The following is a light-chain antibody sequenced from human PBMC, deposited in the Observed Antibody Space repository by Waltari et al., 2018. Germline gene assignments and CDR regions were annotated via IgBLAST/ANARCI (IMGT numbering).Light chain of an antibody. Sequence: DIVMTQSPDSLAVSLGAWATINCKSSQSVLYSSNNLTYLDWYQQKPGQPPKLLIYWATTRESGVPDRFSGSGSGTDFTLTIRSLQAEDVAVYYCQQFYSTPYTFGQGTKLEIK. CDR2: WAT. J-gene: IGKJ2*01. V-gene: IGKV4-1*01. CDR1: QSVLYSSNNLTY. CDR3: QQFYSTPYT.